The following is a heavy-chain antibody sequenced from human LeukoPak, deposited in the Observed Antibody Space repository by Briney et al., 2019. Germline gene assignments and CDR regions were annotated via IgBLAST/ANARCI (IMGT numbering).Heavy chain of an antibody. J-gene: IGHJ5*02. CDR1: GYTFTSYG. CDR3: VRVFVDDSGYYNYYFDP. D-gene: IGHD3-22*01. Sequence: ASVKVSCKASGYTFTSYGISWVRQAPGQGLEWMGWICAYNGNTNYAQKLQGRVTMTTDTSTSTAYMELRSLRSDDTAVYYCVRVFVDDSGYYNYYFDPWGQGTLVTVSS. V-gene: IGHV1-18*01. CDR2: ICAYNGNT.